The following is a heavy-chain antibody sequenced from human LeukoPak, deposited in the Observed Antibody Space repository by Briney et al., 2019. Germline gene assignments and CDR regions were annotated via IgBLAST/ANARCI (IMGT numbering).Heavy chain of an antibody. D-gene: IGHD5-18*01. CDR1: GGSISSSSYY. Sequence: SETLSLTCTVSGGSISSSSYYWGWIRQPPGKGLEWIGSIYYSGSTYYNPSLKSRVTISVDTSKNQFSLKLSSVTAADTAVYYCARRRYSYGLKYFDYWGQGTLVTVSS. CDR3: ARRRYSYGLKYFDY. CDR2: IYYSGST. J-gene: IGHJ4*02. V-gene: IGHV4-39*07.